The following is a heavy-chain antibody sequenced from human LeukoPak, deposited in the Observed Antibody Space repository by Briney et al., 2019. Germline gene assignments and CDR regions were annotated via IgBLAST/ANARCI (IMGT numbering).Heavy chain of an antibody. V-gene: IGHV1-8*01. CDR1: GYTFTTYD. CDR3: ARGLGDYYDTSGYYYAVPAH. J-gene: IGHJ4*02. CDR2: MNPNSGDT. D-gene: IGHD3-22*01. Sequence: GASVKVSCKASGYTFTTYDITWVRQATGQGLEWIGWMNPNSGDTAYAQKFQGRVAMTRDTSISTAYMELSSLRSEDTAVYFCARGLGDYYDTSGYYYAVPAHWGQGTLVTVSS.